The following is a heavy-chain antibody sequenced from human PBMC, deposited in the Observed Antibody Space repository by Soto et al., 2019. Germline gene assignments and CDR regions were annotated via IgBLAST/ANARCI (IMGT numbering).Heavy chain of an antibody. V-gene: IGHV3-7*05. CDR1: GFSFSTYW. CDR2: IKQDGSET. D-gene: IGHD4-17*01. CDR3: ARSRGSAFYGQDHWGLDV. J-gene: IGHJ6*02. Sequence: EVQLVESGGGLVQPGGSLRLSCAASGFSFSTYWMSWVRQAPGTGLEWVANIKQDGSETFYVDSLKGRFTISRDNAQNSLHLQMNSLRAEDTAVYYCARSRGSAFYGQDHWGLDVWSQGTTVTVSS.